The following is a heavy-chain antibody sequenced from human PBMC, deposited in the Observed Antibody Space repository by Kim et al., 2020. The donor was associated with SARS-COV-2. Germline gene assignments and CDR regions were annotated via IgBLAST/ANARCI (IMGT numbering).Heavy chain of an antibody. Sequence: GGSLRLSCAASGFTFSSYGMHWVRQAPGKGLEWVAVIWYDGSNKYYTDSVKGRFTISRDNSKNTLYLQMNSLRAEDTAVYYCAKVGGSGSTTPDYCGQGTLGTVSS. CDR2: IWYDGSNK. J-gene: IGHJ4*02. D-gene: IGHD3-10*01. CDR1: GFTFSSYG. V-gene: IGHV3-33*06. CDR3: AKVGGSGSTTPDY.